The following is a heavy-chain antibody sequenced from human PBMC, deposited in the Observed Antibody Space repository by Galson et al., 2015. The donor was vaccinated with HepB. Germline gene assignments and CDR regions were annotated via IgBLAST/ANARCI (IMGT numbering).Heavy chain of an antibody. Sequence: SLRLSCAASGFTVSSNYMSWVRQAPGKGLERLSMIYVGGSTYYADSVRGRFTISRDNAQNSLFLQMNSLRAEDTAVYYCARDRSGTRYYYYYYAMDVWGQGTTVTVSS. CDR3: ARDRSGTRYYYYYYAMDV. V-gene: IGHV3-53*01. CDR2: IYVGGST. CDR1: GFTVSSNY. D-gene: IGHD1-26*01. J-gene: IGHJ6*02.